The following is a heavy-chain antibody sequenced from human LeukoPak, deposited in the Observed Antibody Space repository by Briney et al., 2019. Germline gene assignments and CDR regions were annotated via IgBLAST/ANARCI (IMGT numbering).Heavy chain of an antibody. V-gene: IGHV3-30*18. CDR3: AKDSGSSPEYYFDY. J-gene: IGHJ4*02. Sequence: GGSLRLSCAASGFTFSSYGMHWVRQAPGKGLEWVAVISYDGSNKYYADSVKGRFTISRDNSKNTLYLQMNSLRAEDTAVYYCAKDSGSSPEYYFDYWGQGALVTVSS. D-gene: IGHD1-26*01. CDR1: GFTFSSYG. CDR2: ISYDGSNK.